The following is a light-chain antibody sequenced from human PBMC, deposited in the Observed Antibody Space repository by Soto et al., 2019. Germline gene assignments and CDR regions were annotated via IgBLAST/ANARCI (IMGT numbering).Light chain of an antibody. CDR1: IDDIGAYDY. Sequence: QSALTQPASVSGSPGQSVTISCTGTIDDIGAYDYVSWYQQRPGSAPQLIIYDVNNRPSGTSHRFSGSKSVDTAYLTISGLQSDDEATYHCSSYTSTYSLVFGTGTKLTVL. J-gene: IGLJ1*01. CDR2: DVN. V-gene: IGLV2-14*03. CDR3: SSYTSTYSLV.